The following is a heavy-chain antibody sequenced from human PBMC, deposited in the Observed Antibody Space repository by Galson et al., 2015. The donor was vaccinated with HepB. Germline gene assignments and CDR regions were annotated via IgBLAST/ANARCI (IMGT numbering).Heavy chain of an antibody. CDR1: GYTLTELS. V-gene: IGHV1-24*01. Sequence: SVKVSCKVSGYTLTELSMHWVRQAPGKGLEWMGGFDPEDGETIYAQKFQGRVTMTEDTSTDTAYMELSSLRSEDTAVYYCATALGSGSYNWYFDLWGRGTLVTVSS. CDR3: ATALGSGSYNWYFDL. J-gene: IGHJ2*01. CDR2: FDPEDGET. D-gene: IGHD3-10*01.